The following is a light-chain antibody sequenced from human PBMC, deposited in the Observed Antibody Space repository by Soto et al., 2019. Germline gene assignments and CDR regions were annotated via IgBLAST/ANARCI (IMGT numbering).Light chain of an antibody. J-gene: IGLJ2*01. CDR3: QSYDSSLSGHVV. Sequence: QSVLTQPPSVSGAPGQRVTISCTGSSSNIRAGYDVHWYQQLPGTAPKLLIYGNSNRPSGVPDRFSGSKSGTSASPAITGLQAEDEADYYCQSYDSSLSGHVVFGGGTKVTVL. V-gene: IGLV1-40*01. CDR2: GNS. CDR1: SSNIRAGYD.